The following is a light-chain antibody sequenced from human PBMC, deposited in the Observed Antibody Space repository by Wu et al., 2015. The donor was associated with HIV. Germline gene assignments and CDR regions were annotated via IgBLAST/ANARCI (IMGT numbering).Light chain of an antibody. CDR2: GIS. V-gene: IGKV3-20*01. J-gene: IGKJ1*01. Sequence: IVLTQSPGTLSLSPGERATLSCRTSQSVAANYLAWYQHKSGQAPRLLFYGISIRAPGIPDRFSATGSGTDFTLSISRVEPGDFAVYYCQQYGFISGTFGQGTRVEIK. CDR1: QSVAANY. CDR3: QQYGFISGT.